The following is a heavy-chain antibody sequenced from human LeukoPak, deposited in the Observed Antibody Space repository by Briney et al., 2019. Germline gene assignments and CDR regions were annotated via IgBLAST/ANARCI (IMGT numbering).Heavy chain of an antibody. CDR3: ARGPYIVLMVYAAHNWFDP. J-gene: IGHJ5*02. D-gene: IGHD2-8*01. V-gene: IGHV4-38-2*02. CDR1: GYSISSGYY. Sequence: SETLSLTCTVSGYSISSGYYWGWIRQPPGKGLEWIGSIYHSGSTNYNPSLKSRVTISVDTSKNQFSLKLSSVTAADTAVYYCARGPYIVLMVYAAHNWFDPWGQGTLVTVSS. CDR2: IYHSGST.